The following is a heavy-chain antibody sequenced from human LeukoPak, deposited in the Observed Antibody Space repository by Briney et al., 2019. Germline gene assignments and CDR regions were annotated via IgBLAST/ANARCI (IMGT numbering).Heavy chain of an antibody. CDR3: ARGDSGYAPTGYYGMDV. D-gene: IGHD5-12*01. CDR1: GFTFSSYW. Sequence: GGSLRLSCAASGFTFSSYWMHWVRQAPGKGLVWVSRINSDGSSTSYADSVKGRFTISRDNAKNTLYLQMNSMRAEDTAVYYCARGDSGYAPTGYYGMDVWGRGTTVTVSS. CDR2: INSDGSST. V-gene: IGHV3-74*01. J-gene: IGHJ6*02.